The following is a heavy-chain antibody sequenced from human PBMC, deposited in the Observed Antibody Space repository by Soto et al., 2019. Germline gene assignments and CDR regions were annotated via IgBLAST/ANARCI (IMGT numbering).Heavy chain of an antibody. CDR1: GFTFSSYG. V-gene: IGHV3-33*01. Sequence: QVQLVESGGGVVQPGRSLRLSCAASGFTFSSYGMHWVRQAPGKGLEWVAVIWYDGSNKYYADSVKGRFTISRDNSKNPLYLQMNSLRAEDTAVYYCARDYFWSGYYTGISGWFDPWGQGTLVTVSS. D-gene: IGHD3-3*01. J-gene: IGHJ5*02. CDR2: IWYDGSNK. CDR3: ARDYFWSGYYTGISGWFDP.